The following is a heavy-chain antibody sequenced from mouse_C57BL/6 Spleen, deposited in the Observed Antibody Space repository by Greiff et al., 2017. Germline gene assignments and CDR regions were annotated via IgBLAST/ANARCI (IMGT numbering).Heavy chain of an antibody. Sequence: VMLVESGPGLVAPSQSLSITCTVSGFSLTSYGVDWVRQPPGKGLEWLGVIWGGGSTNYNSALMSRLSISKDNSKSQVFLKMNSLQTEDTAMYYCAKQGGYGYDDGDWYFDVWGTGTTVTVSS. D-gene: IGHD2-2*01. CDR1: GFSLTSYG. CDR2: IWGGGST. CDR3: AKQGGYGYDDGDWYFDV. J-gene: IGHJ1*03. V-gene: IGHV2-9*01.